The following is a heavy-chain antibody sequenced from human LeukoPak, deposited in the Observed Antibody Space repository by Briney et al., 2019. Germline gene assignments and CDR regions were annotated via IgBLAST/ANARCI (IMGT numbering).Heavy chain of an antibody. V-gene: IGHV1-69*13. D-gene: IGHD4-17*01. CDR2: IIPIFGTA. J-gene: IGHJ4*02. CDR3: ASGSDDYGDYVGRY. CDR1: GGTFSSYA. Sequence: ASVKVSCTASGGTFSSYAISWVRRAPGQGLEWMGGIIPIFGTANYAQKFQGRVTITADESTSTAYMELSSLRSEDTAVYYCASGSDDYGDYVGRYWGQGTLVTVSS.